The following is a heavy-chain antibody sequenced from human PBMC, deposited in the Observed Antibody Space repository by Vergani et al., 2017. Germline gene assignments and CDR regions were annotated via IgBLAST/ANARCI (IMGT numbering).Heavy chain of an antibody. Sequence: QVQLQESGPGLVKPSETLSLTCTVSNYSISRGYFWGWIRRPPGKGLEWIASFHHTGMTYNNPSLKSRVTISVDTSKNLISLKLNSVTAADTAVYYCTRSGYTSGWSEYFHHWGQGALVTVSS. D-gene: IGHD6-19*01. CDR1: NYSISRGYF. V-gene: IGHV4-38-2*02. CDR3: TRSGYTSGWSEYFHH. CDR2: FHHTGMT. J-gene: IGHJ1*01.